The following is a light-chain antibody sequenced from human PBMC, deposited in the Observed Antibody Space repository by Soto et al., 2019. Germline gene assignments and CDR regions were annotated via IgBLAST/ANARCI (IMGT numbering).Light chain of an antibody. CDR1: SSDVGGYNF. V-gene: IGLV2-11*01. CDR3: CSYAGSYTYV. CDR2: NVI. J-gene: IGLJ1*01. Sequence: QYALTQPRSVSGSPGQSVTISCTGTSSDVGGYNFVSWYQHHPGKAPKLMIYNVIQRPSGVPDRFSASKSGNTASLTISGLQAEAEADYYCCSYAGSYTYVFGTGTKLTVL.